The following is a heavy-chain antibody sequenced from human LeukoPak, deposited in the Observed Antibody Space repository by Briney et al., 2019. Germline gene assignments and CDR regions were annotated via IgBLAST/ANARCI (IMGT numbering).Heavy chain of an antibody. J-gene: IGHJ4*02. CDR2: LYTGGST. D-gene: IGHD3-22*01. V-gene: IGHV3-53*01. CDR1: GFTVSSNH. CDR3: ARGGSGYSCDF. Sequence: PGGSLRLSCAVSGFTVSSNHMSWVRQALGKGLEWVSVLYTGGSTYYADSVKGRFTISSDSSKNTLYLQMNSLRGEDTAVYYCARGGSGYSCDFWGQGTLVTVSS.